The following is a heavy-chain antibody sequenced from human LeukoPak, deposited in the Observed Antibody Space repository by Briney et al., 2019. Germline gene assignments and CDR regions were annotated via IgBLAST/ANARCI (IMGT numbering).Heavy chain of an antibody. CDR2: ISSSSSTI. CDR3: ARDRGDGYTDY. CDR1: GFTFSSYS. V-gene: IGHV3-48*01. D-gene: IGHD5-24*01. Sequence: GGSLRLSCAVSGFTFSSYSMNWVRQAPGKGLEWVSYISSSSSTIHYADSVKGRFTISRDNAKNSLYLQMNSLRAEDTAVYYCARDRGDGYTDYWGQGTLVTVSS. J-gene: IGHJ4*02.